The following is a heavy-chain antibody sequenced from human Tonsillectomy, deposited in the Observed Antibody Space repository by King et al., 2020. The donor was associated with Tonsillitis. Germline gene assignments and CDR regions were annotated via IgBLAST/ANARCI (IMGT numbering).Heavy chain of an antibody. D-gene: IGHD2-2*01. CDR1: GFTFSSYW. Sequence: VQLVESGGGLVQPGESLRLSCAASGFTFSSYWMTWVRQAPGKGLEWVANIRQDGSDKYYVDSVKGRFTISRDNSKNSLYLQMDSLRAEDTAIYYCAARCCYIAICYAACWHHLEDWGQGTAVTVSS. CDR2: IRQDGSDK. J-gene: IGHJ4*02. CDR3: AARCCYIAICYAACWHHLED. V-gene: IGHV3-7*01.